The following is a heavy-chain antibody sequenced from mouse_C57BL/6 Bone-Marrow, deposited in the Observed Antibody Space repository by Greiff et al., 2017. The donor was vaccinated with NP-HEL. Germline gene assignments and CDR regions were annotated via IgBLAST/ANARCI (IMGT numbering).Heavy chain of an antibody. Sequence: QVQLQQPGAELVKPGASVKMSCKASGYTFTSYWITWVKQRPGQGLEWIGDIYPGSGSTNYNEKFKSKATLTVDTSSSTAYMQLSSLTSEDSAVYYCARVRYYGSSYDYAMDYWGQGTSVTVSS. J-gene: IGHJ4*01. V-gene: IGHV1-55*01. CDR3: ARVRYYGSSYDYAMDY. D-gene: IGHD1-1*01. CDR1: GYTFTSYW. CDR2: IYPGSGST.